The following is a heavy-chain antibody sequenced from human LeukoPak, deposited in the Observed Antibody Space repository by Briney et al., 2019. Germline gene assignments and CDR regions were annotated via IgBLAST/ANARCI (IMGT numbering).Heavy chain of an antibody. D-gene: IGHD3-16*01. CDR2: MNPNSGNT. V-gene: IGHV1-8*03. J-gene: IGHJ5*02. CDR1: GYTFTSYD. Sequence: ASVKVSCKASGYTFTSYDINWVRQATGQGLEWMGWMNPNSGNTGYAQKFQGRVTITGNTSINTAYMELSSLRSEDTAVYYCARVPSGGDRFDPWGQGTLVTVSS. CDR3: ARVPSGGDRFDP.